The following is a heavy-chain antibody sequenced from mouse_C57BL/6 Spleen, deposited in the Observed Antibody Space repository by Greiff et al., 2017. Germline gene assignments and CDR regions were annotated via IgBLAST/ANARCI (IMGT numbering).Heavy chain of an antibody. Sequence: VQLQQSGAELVRPGASVKLSCTASGFNIKDYYMHWVKQRPEQGLEWIGRIDPEDGDTESAPKFQGKATMTADTSSNTAYLQLSSLTSEDTAVYYCTTPVLATNYFDYWGQGTTLTVSS. CDR3: TTPVLATNYFDY. J-gene: IGHJ2*01. CDR2: IDPEDGDT. V-gene: IGHV14-1*01. CDR1: GFNIKDYY. D-gene: IGHD1-1*01.